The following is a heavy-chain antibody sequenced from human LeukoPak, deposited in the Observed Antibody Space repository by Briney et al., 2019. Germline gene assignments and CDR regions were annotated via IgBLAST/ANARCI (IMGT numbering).Heavy chain of an antibody. CDR2: IYSGGST. J-gene: IGHJ4*02. V-gene: IGHV3-53*01. CDR1: GFTVSSNY. D-gene: IGHD3-3*01. Sequence: GGSLRLSCAASGFTVSSNYMSWVRQAPGKGLEWVSVIYSGGSTYYADSVKGRFTISRDNSKNTLYLRMNSLRAEDTAVYYCARVGVAGPFDYWGQGTLGTVSS. CDR3: ARVGVAGPFDY.